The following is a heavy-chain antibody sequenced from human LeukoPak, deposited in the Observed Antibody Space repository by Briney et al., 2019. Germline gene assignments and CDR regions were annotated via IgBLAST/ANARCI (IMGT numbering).Heavy chain of an antibody. CDR2: IYYSGST. CDR3: AVSGRFDY. V-gene: IGHV4-59*08. J-gene: IGHJ4*02. Sequence: ETLSLTCTVSGGSMSPYHWGWIRQPPGKGLEWTGYIYYSGSTNYNPSLNSRVTISVDTSKNQFSLRLSSVTAADTAIYARAVSGRFDYWGQGTLVTVSS. D-gene: IGHD6-19*01. CDR1: GGSMSPYH.